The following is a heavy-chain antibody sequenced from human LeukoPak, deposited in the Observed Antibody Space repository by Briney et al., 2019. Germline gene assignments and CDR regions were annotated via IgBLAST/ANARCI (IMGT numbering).Heavy chain of an antibody. V-gene: IGHV1-2*02. J-gene: IGHJ5*02. CDR1: GYTFNGYY. D-gene: IGHD3-9*01. Sequence: GASVKVSCKASGYTFNGYYMHWVRQAPGQGLEWMGWIHPKNGSTNYVQKFQGRVTRTRDTSISTAYIELSSLRSDDTAVYYCARAYYDILTGPITWFDPWGQGTLVTVSS. CDR2: IHPKNGST. CDR3: ARAYYDILTGPITWFDP.